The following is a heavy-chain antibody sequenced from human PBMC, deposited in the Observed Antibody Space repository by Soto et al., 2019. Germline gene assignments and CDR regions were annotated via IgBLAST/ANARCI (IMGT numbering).Heavy chain of an antibody. J-gene: IGHJ6*02. CDR1: GFTFSDYD. D-gene: IGHD2-15*01. V-gene: IGHV3-11*01. Sequence: QVQLVESGGGLVKPGGSLRLSCAASGFTFSDYDMSWIRQAPGKGLEWVSYISSSGSTIYYADSVKGRFTISRDNAKNSLYLEMNSLRAEDTAVYYCATLFGGCSGGSCYSGYYYGMDVWGQGTTVTVSS. CDR3: ATLFGGCSGGSCYSGYYYGMDV. CDR2: ISSSGSTI.